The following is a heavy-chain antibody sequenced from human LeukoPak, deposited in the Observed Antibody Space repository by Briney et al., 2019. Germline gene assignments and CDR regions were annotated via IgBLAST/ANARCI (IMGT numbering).Heavy chain of an antibody. Sequence: PGGSLRLSCAASGFSLKTFWIHWIRQAPGGRLVWVSRISPDGSISTYADSVKGRFTISRDNSKNTLYLQMNSLRAEDTAVYYCAKAVSNLEYYYDSSGYSKGYYYYYYMDVWGKGTTVTVSS. D-gene: IGHD3-22*01. J-gene: IGHJ6*03. CDR2: ISPDGSIS. CDR1: GFSLKTFW. V-gene: IGHV3-74*01. CDR3: AKAVSNLEYYYDSSGYSKGYYYYYYMDV.